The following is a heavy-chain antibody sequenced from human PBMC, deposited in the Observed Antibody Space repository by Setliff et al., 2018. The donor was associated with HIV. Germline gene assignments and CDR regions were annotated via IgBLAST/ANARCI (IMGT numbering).Heavy chain of an antibody. D-gene: IGHD3-10*01. CDR3: ARDRGGHYTGSYYSMDV. V-gene: IGHV4-61*09. CDR2: IYTNGST. Sequence: PSETLSLTCSVSGGSITSGSYYWGWIRQPAGKGLEWIGHIYTNGSTSYSPSLKSRVTILVDTSKNQFSVRLSSVTAADTAVYYCARDRGGHYTGSYYSMDVWGTGTTVTVSS. J-gene: IGHJ6*03. CDR1: GGSITSGSYY.